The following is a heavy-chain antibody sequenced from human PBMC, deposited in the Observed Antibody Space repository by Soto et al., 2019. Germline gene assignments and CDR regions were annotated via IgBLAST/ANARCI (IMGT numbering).Heavy chain of an antibody. CDR2: ISGSGGST. Sequence: GVSLRLSCAASGFTFSSYAMSWVRQAPGKGLEWVSAISGSGGSTYYADSVKGRFTISRDNSKNTLYLQVHSLTAEDTAVYYCAKDRRAGGNSALYFDFWGQGAQVTVSS. CDR1: GFTFSSYA. D-gene: IGHD3-16*01. V-gene: IGHV3-23*01. J-gene: IGHJ5*01. CDR3: AKDRRAGGNSALYFDF.